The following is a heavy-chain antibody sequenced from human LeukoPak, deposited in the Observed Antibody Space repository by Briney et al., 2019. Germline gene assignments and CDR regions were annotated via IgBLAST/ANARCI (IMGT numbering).Heavy chain of an antibody. CDR2: IYTSGST. J-gene: IGHJ4*02. Sequence: SETLSLACTVSGGSISSYYWSWIRQPAGKGLEWIGRIYTSGSTNYNPSLKSRVTMSVDTSKNQFSLKLSSVTAADTAVYYCARARGSGYYSRPYYFDYWGQGTLVTVSS. CDR3: ARARGSGYYSRPYYFDY. CDR1: GGSISSYY. D-gene: IGHD3-3*01. V-gene: IGHV4-4*07.